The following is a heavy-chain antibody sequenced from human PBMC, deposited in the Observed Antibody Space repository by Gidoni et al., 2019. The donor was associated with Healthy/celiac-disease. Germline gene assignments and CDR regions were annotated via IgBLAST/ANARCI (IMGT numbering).Heavy chain of an antibody. Sequence: QVQLVESGGGVVQPGRSLRLSCAASGFTFSSYGMHWVRQAPGKGLEWVAVIWYDGSNKYYADSVKGRFTISRDNSKNTLYLQMNSLRAEDTAVYYCAREYDYGAHFDYWGQGTLVTVSS. D-gene: IGHD4-17*01. J-gene: IGHJ4*02. CDR3: AREYDYGAHFDY. CDR2: IWYDGSNK. V-gene: IGHV3-33*01. CDR1: GFTFSSYG.